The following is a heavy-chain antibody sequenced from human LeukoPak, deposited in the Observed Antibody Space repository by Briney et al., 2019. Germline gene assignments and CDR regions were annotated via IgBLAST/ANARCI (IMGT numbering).Heavy chain of an antibody. D-gene: IGHD3-22*01. V-gene: IGHV3-30*02. Sequence: PGGSLRLSCAASGFTFSSHGMHWVRQAPGKGLEWVAFIRYDGSNKYYGDSVKGRFTISRDNSKNTLYLQMNSLRAEDTAVYYCAKRADYYGSSGYTPFDYWGQGTLVTVSS. CDR2: IRYDGSNK. J-gene: IGHJ4*02. CDR3: AKRADYYGSSGYTPFDY. CDR1: GFTFSSHG.